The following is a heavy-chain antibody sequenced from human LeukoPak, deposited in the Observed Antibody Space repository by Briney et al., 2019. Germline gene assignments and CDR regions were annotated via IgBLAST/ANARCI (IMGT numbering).Heavy chain of an antibody. CDR2: IIPILGIA. D-gene: IGHD2-2*01. CDR1: GRTFSSYT. V-gene: IGHV1-69*02. CDR3: AMGGVVPEYYFDY. Sequence: SVKVSCKASGRTFSSYTISWVRQAPGQGLEWMGRIIPILGIANYAQKFEGRVTITADKTTGTAYRELSSLRSEDTAVYYCAMGGVVPEYYFDYWGQGTLVTVSS. J-gene: IGHJ4*02.